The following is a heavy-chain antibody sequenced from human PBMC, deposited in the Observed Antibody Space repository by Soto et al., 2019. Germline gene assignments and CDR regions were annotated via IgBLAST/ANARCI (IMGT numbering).Heavy chain of an antibody. D-gene: IGHD1-26*01. V-gene: IGHV4-59*01. Sequence: SETLSLTCTVSGGSISSYYWSWIRQPPGKGLEWIGYIYYSGSTNYNPSLKSRVTISVDTSKNQFSLKLSSVTAADTAVYYCARVISDSGSYYLFDYWGQGALVTVSS. J-gene: IGHJ4*02. CDR3: ARVISDSGSYYLFDY. CDR1: GGSISSYY. CDR2: IYYSGST.